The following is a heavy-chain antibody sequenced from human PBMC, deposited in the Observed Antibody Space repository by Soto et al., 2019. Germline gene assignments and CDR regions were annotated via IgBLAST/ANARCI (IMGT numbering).Heavy chain of an antibody. CDR2: ISAYSGNT. CDR3: ARQYDILTGYYLEVGY. J-gene: IGHJ4*02. D-gene: IGHD3-9*01. CDR1: GYTFTSYG. V-gene: IGHV1-18*01. Sequence: QVQLVQSEAEVKKPGASVKVSCKASGYTFTSYGISWVRQAPGQGLEWMGWISAYSGNTNYAQKLQGRVTMTTDTSTSTAYMELRSLKSDDTAVYYCARQYDILTGYYLEVGYWGQGTLVTVSS.